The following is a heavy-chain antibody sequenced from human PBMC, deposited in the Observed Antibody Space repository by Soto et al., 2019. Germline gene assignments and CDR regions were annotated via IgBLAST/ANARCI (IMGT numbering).Heavy chain of an antibody. J-gene: IGHJ5*02. CDR1: GGTFSSYA. CDR3: ARALAAYGDYEPNWFDP. V-gene: IGHV1-69*13. D-gene: IGHD4-17*01. Sequence: SVKVSCKASGGTFSSYAISWVRQAPGQGLEWMGGIIPIFGTANYAQKFQGRVTITADESTSTAYMELSSLRSEDTAVYYCARALAAYGDYEPNWFDPWGQGTLVTVSS. CDR2: IIPIFGTA.